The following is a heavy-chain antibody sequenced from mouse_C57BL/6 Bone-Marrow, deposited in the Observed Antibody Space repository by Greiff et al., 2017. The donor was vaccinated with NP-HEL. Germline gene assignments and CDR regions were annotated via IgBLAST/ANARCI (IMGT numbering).Heavy chain of an antibody. Sequence: VQRVESGAELARPGASVKLSCKASGYTFTSYGISWVKQRTGQGLEWIGEIYPRSGNTYYNEKFKGKATLTADKSSSTAYMELRSLTSEDSAVYFCASGSSYYFDVWGTGTTVTVSS. D-gene: IGHD1-1*01. CDR2: IYPRSGNT. CDR1: GYTFTSYG. CDR3: ASGSSYYFDV. J-gene: IGHJ1*03. V-gene: IGHV1-81*01.